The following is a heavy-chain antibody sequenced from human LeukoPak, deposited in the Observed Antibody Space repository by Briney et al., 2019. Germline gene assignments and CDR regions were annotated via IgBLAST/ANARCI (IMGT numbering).Heavy chain of an antibody. CDR3: ARGVRYSSSWFDY. D-gene: IGHD6-13*01. Sequence: SETLSLTCAVSGGFIGSGGYSWWWVRQPPGKGLEWIGYVVTTGTTYHNPSLNSRLTISLDVSKNQLSLKLRSVTAADTAVYYCARGVRYSSSWFDYWGQGTLVTVSS. J-gene: IGHJ4*02. CDR2: VVTTGTT. V-gene: IGHV4-30-4*07. CDR1: GGFIGSGGYS.